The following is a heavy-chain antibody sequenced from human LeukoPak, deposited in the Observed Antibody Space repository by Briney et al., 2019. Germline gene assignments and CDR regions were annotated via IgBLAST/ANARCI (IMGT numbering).Heavy chain of an antibody. CDR2: ISGSGGST. CDR1: GFTFSSYG. Sequence: GGSLRLSCAASGFTFSSYGMSWVRQAPGKGLEWVAAISGSGGSTYYADSVKGRFTISRDNAKNSLYLQMNSLRAEDTAVYYCAELGITMIGGVWGKGTTVTISS. J-gene: IGHJ6*04. V-gene: IGHV3-23*01. D-gene: IGHD3-10*02. CDR3: AELGITMIGGV.